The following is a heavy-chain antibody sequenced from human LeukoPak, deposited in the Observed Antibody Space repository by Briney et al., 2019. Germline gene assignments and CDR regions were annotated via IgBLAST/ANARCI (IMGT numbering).Heavy chain of an antibody. CDR3: ARDTMVRGVIITVYCYGMDV. CDR2: ISSSGSTI. D-gene: IGHD3-10*01. J-gene: IGHJ6*02. V-gene: IGHV3-11*01. Sequence: PGGSLRLSCAASGFTFSDYYMSWIRQAPGKGLEWVSYISSSGSTIYYADSVKGRFTISRDNAKNSLYLQMNSLRAEDTAVYYCARDTMVRGVIITVYCYGMDVWGQGTTVTVSS. CDR1: GFTFSDYY.